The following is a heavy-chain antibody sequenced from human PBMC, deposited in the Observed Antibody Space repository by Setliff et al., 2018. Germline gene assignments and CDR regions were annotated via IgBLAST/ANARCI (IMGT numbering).Heavy chain of an antibody. V-gene: IGHV4-59*08. CDR2: IYYSGST. Sequence: SETLSLTCTVSGGSISSYYWSWIRQPPGKGLEWIGYIYYSGSTNYNPSLKSRVTISVDTSKNQFSLRLSSVTAADTAVYYCAGLGGGYYYYYMDVWGKGTTVTVSS. J-gene: IGHJ6*03. CDR3: AGLGGGYYYYYMDV. CDR1: GGSISSYY. D-gene: IGHD3-16*01.